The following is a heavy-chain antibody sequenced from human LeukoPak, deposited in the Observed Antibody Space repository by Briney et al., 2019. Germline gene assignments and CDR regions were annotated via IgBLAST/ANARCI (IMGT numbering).Heavy chain of an antibody. CDR3: ARGLVRGVIISPGSNWFDP. V-gene: IGHV4-34*01. CDR1: GGSFSGYY. Sequence: SETLSLTCAVYGGSFSGYYWSWIRQPPGKGLEWIGEINHSGSTNYNPSLKSRVTISVDTSKNQISLKLSSVTAADTAVYYCARGLVRGVIISPGSNWFDPWGQGTLVTVSS. D-gene: IGHD3-10*01. J-gene: IGHJ5*02. CDR2: INHSGST.